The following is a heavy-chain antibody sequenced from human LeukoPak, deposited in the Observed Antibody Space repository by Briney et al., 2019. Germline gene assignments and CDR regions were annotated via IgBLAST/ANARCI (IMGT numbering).Heavy chain of an antibody. CDR2: IKQDGSEK. CDR3: ARVGGWYNHALDY. J-gene: IGHJ4*02. D-gene: IGHD6-19*01. Sequence: PGGSLRLSCAASGFTFSSYWMSWVRQAPGKGLEWVANIKQDGSEKYYVDSVKGRFTISRDNAKNSLYLQMNSLRAEDTAVYYCARVGGWYNHALDYWGQGTLVTVSS. V-gene: IGHV3-7*01. CDR1: GFTFSSYW.